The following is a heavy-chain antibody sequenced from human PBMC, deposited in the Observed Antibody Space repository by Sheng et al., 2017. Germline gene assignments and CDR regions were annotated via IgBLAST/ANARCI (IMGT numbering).Heavy chain of an antibody. CDR1: GDSISSGYY. CDR2: IYHSGST. J-gene: IGHJ5*02. CDR3: ARVLHTVPXFPVVVIPPTWFDP. V-gene: IGHV4-38-2*01. D-gene: IGHD2-2*01. Sequence: QVQLQESGPGLVKPSETLSLTCAVSGDSISSGYYWGWIRQPPGKGLEWIGSIYHSGSTYYNPSLKSRVTISVDTSKNQFSLNLSSVTAADTAVYYCARVLHTVPXFPVVVIPPTWFDPWGQGTLVTVSS.